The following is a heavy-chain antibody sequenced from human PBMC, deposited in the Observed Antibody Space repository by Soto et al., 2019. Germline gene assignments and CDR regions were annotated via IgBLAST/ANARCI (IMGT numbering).Heavy chain of an antibody. CDR3: AKVIAAAGTYYYYYMDV. J-gene: IGHJ6*03. CDR2: ISGSGGST. D-gene: IGHD6-13*01. V-gene: IGHV3-23*01. CDR1: GFTFSSYA. Sequence: EVQLLESGGGLVQPGGSLRLSCAASGFTFSSYAMSWVRQAPGKGLEWVAAISGSGGSTYYADSVEGRFTISRDNSKNTLYLQMNSPRAEDTAVYYCAKVIAAAGTYYYYYMDVLGKGTTVTVSS.